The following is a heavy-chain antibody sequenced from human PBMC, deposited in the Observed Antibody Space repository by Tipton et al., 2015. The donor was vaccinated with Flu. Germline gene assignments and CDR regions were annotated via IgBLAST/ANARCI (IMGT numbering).Heavy chain of an antibody. D-gene: IGHD3-22*01. V-gene: IGHV4-39*07. J-gene: IGHJ4*02. CDR2: IYYSGST. CDR3: ARLRANYYDSSGYSDY. CDR1: GGSISDNSYY. Sequence: GLVKPSETLSLNCTVSGGSISDNSYYWGWIRQPPGKGLEWIGSIYYSGSTYYNPSLKSRVTISVDTSKNQFSLKLSSVTAADTAVYYCARLRANYYDSSGYSDYWGQGTLVTVSS.